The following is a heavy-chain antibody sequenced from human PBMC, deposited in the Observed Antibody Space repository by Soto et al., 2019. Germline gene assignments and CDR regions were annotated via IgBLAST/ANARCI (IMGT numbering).Heavy chain of an antibody. CDR3: TPRIAAGVSWFDP. CDR1: GFSVSTSGVG. V-gene: IGHV2-5*02. D-gene: IGHD3-16*02. J-gene: IGHJ5*02. CDR2: IYWDDDK. Sequence: QITLKESGPTLVKPTQTLTLTCTFSGFSVSTSGVGVGWVRQPPGKALEWLGLIYWDDDKRYSPSLKSRLTITNDTTKNQVVLTMTHMGPVDTATYYCTPRIAAGVSWFDPWGQGTPVTVSS.